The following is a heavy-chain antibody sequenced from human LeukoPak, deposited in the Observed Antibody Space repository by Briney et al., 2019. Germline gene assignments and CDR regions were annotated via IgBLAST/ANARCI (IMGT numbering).Heavy chain of an antibody. D-gene: IGHD6-19*01. CDR2: ISAYNGNT. CDR3: AREDGYSSGWYGLYFDY. J-gene: IGHJ4*02. CDR1: GYTFTSYG. Sequence: ASVKVSCKASGYTFTSYGISWVRQAPGQGLEWVGWISAYNGNTNYSQKFQGRVTITRDTSASTAYMELSSLRSEDTAVYYCAREDGYSSGWYGLYFDYWGQGTLVTVSS. V-gene: IGHV1-18*01.